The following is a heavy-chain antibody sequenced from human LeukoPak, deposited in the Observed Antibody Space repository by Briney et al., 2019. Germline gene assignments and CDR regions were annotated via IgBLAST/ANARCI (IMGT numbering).Heavy chain of an antibody. CDR1: GGSISSYY. D-gene: IGHD2-15*01. V-gene: IGHV4-59*08. J-gene: IGHJ3*02. CDR3: ASPYCSGGSCYDASDI. CDR2: IYYSGST. Sequence: SETLSLTCTVSGGSISSYYWSWIRQPPGKGLEWIGYIYYSGSTNYNPSLKSRVTISVDTSKNQFSLKLSSVTAADTAVYYCASPYCSGGSCYDASDIWGQGTMVTVSS.